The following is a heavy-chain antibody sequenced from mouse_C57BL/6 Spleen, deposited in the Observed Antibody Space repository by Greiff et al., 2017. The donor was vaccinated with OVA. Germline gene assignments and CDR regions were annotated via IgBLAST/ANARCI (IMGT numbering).Heavy chain of an antibody. CDR1: GYAFSSSW. V-gene: IGHV1-82*01. CDR2: IYPGDGDT. D-gene: IGHD1-1*01. J-gene: IGHJ4*01. CDR3: ARSYYGSSFMDY. Sequence: QVQLQQSGPELVKPGASVKISCKASGYAFSSSWMNWVKQRPGKGLEWIGRIYPGDGDTNYNGKFKGKATLTADKSSSTAYMQLSSLTSEDSAVYFCARSYYGSSFMDYWGQGTSVTVSS.